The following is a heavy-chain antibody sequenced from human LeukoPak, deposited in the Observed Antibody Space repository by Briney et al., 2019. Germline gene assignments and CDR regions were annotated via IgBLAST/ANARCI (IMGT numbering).Heavy chain of an antibody. J-gene: IGHJ5*02. CDR1: EYTFTSYD. CDR2: MNPSSGST. V-gene: IGHV1-8*01. Sequence: ASVKVSCKASEYTFTSYDINWVRQATGQGLEWMGWMNPSSGSTGYAQKFQGRVTMTRDTSIGTAYMELSSLRSEDTAVYFCARSNYGGKRWFDPWGQGTLVIVSS. D-gene: IGHD4-23*01. CDR3: ARSNYGGKRWFDP.